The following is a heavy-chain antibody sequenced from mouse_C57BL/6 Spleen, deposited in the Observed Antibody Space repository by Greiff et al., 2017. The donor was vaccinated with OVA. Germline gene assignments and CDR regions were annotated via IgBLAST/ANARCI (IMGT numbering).Heavy chain of an antibody. V-gene: IGHV1-82*01. J-gene: IGHJ4*01. Sequence: QVQLKESGPELVKPGASVKISCKASGYAFSSSWMNWVKQRPGKGLEWIGRIYPGDGDTNYNGKFKGKATLTADKSSSTAYMQLSSLTSEDSAVYVCARSSGYPYAMDYWGQGTSVTVSS. CDR2: IYPGDGDT. CDR3: ARSSGYPYAMDY. D-gene: IGHD3-2*02. CDR1: GYAFSSSW.